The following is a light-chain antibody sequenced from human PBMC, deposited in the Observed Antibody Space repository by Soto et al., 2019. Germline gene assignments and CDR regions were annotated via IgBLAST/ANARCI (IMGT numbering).Light chain of an antibody. CDR2: EVS. Sequence: QSALTQPASVSGSPGQSITISCTGTSIDVGGYNYVSWYQQHPGKAPKLMIYEVSNRPSGVSNRFSGSKSVNTASLTISGLQAEDEADYYCSSYTSSSTRVFGGGTTLTVL. J-gene: IGLJ3*02. V-gene: IGLV2-14*01. CDR3: SSYTSSSTRV. CDR1: SIDVGGYNY.